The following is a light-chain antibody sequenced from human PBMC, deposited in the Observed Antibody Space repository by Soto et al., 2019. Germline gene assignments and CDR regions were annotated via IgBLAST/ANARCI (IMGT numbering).Light chain of an antibody. CDR2: SNH. CDR3: PAWDDSLSGSV. J-gene: IGLJ1*01. CDR1: SSNIGSNY. Sequence: QSLMTQAPSASGTPGQRFTISCSGRSSNIGSNYVYWYQQLPATAPKLLLYSNHHLPSRAPDRFSGSKSGTSASLAISGLRSEDEADYYCPAWDDSLSGSVFGTGTKVTVL. V-gene: IGLV1-47*02.